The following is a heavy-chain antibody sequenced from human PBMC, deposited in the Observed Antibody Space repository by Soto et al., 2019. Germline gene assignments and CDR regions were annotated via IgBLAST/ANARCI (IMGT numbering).Heavy chain of an antibody. CDR2: ISGSGGST. D-gene: IGHD1-1*01. J-gene: IGHJ6*02. V-gene: IGHV3-23*01. CDR1: GFTFSSYA. CDR3: AKNGKTLVYYYGMDD. Sequence: EVQLLESGGGLVQPGGSLRLSCAASGFTFSSYAMSWVRQAPGKGLEWVSAISGSGGSTYYADSVKGRFTISRDNSKKTLYLQLNRLRAEDTGIYYCAKNGKTLVYYYGMDDWGQGTTVTVSS.